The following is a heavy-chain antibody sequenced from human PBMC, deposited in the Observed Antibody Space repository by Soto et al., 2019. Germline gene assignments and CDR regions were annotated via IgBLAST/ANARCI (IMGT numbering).Heavy chain of an antibody. CDR2: ISYDGSNK. Sequence: QVQLVESGGGVVQPGRSLRLSCAASGFTFSSYGMHWVRQAPGKGLEWVAVISYDGSNKYYADSVKGRFTISRDNSKNTLYLQMNSLRAEDTAVYYCAKDHRTVVPAAIAYRKWFDPWGQGNLVTVSS. V-gene: IGHV3-30*18. D-gene: IGHD2-2*01. J-gene: IGHJ5*02. CDR1: GFTFSSYG. CDR3: AKDHRTVVPAAIAYRKWFDP.